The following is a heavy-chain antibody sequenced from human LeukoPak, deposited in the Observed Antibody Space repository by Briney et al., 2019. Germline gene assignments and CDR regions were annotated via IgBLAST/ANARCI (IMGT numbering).Heavy chain of an antibody. CDR3: AKDLIEINYGGNSHSSY. D-gene: IGHD4-23*01. CDR1: GFTFYDYD. Sequence: GGSLRLSCAASGFTFYDYDMHWVRQAPGKGLEWVSLISGDGYSTYYADSVKGRFTISRDNSKTSLYLQMNSLRTEDTALYYCAKDLIEINYGGNSHSSYWGQGTLVTVSS. CDR2: ISGDGYST. J-gene: IGHJ4*02. V-gene: IGHV3-43*02.